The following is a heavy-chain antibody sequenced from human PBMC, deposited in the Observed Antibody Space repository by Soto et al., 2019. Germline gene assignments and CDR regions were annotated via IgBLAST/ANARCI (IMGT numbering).Heavy chain of an antibody. V-gene: IGHV3-48*01. CDR3: TNANRYCSGANCFTFDY. CDR2: IHRDDGTV. Sequence: PGGSLRLSCAASGFTFSSYSMNWVRQAPGKGLEWISYIHRDDGTVYYADSVKGRFTISRDNAKNSLFLQMNSLRAEDTAVYYCTNANRYCSGANCFTFDYWGLGTLVTVSS. D-gene: IGHD2-15*01. CDR1: GFTFSSYS. J-gene: IGHJ4*02.